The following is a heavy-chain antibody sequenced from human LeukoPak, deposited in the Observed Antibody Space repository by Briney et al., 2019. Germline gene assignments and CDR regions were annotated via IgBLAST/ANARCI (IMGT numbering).Heavy chain of an antibody. CDR3: ARHQSPPHYYYDSSGYYDY. J-gene: IGHJ4*02. V-gene: IGHV5-51*01. CDR1: GYRFTSYW. Sequence: GESLKISCKGSGYRFTSYWIGWVRQMPGKGLEWMGIINPGDSNTKYSPSFQGQVTISADKSINTAYLQWSGLKASDTAMYCCARHQSPPHYYYDSSGYYDYWGQGTLVTVSS. D-gene: IGHD3-22*01. CDR2: INPGDSNT.